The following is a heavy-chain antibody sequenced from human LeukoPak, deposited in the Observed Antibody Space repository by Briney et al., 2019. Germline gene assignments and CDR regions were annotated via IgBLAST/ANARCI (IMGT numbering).Heavy chain of an antibody. D-gene: IGHD3-16*01. Sequence: GASVKVSCTASGYTFTSYYMHLVRQAPGQGLEWMGIINPSGGSTSYAQKFQGRVTMTRDTSTSTVYMELSSLRSEDTAVYYCARDWGSEDGLDTWGQGTLVTVSS. CDR1: GYTFTSYY. CDR2: INPSGGST. V-gene: IGHV1-46*01. CDR3: ARDWGSEDGLDT. J-gene: IGHJ5*02.